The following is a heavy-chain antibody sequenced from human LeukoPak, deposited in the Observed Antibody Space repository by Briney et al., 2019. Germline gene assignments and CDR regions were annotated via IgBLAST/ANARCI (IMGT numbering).Heavy chain of an antibody. J-gene: IGHJ4*02. CDR3: ARASYYDSSGYSYFDY. CDR2: INHSGST. V-gene: IGHV4-34*01. CDR1: GGSFSGYY. D-gene: IGHD3-22*01. Sequence: PSETLSLTCAVYGGSFSGYYWSWIRQPPGKGLEWIGEINHSGSTNYNPSLKSRVTMSVDTSKNQFSLKLSSVTAADTAVYYCARASYYDSSGYSYFDYWGQGTLVTVSS.